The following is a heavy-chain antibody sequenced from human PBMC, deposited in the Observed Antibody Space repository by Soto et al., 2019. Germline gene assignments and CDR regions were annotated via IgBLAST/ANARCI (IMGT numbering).Heavy chain of an antibody. J-gene: IGHJ4*02. D-gene: IGHD2-2*01. V-gene: IGHV3-23*01. CDR3: AKESRYCSSTSCSP. CDR1: GFTFSSYA. Sequence: PVGSLRLSCAASGFTFSSYAMSWVRQAPGKGLEWVSAISGSGGSTYYADSVKGRFTISRDNSKNTLYLQMNSLRAEDTAVYYCAKESRYCSSTSCSPWGQGTLVTVSS. CDR2: ISGSGGST.